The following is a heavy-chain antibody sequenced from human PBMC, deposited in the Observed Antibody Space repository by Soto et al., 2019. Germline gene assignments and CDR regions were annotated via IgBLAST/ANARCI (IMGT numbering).Heavy chain of an antibody. V-gene: IGHV3-23*01. CDR2: ISGSGGST. Sequence: EVQLLESGGGLVQPGGSLRLSCAASGFTFSSYAMSWVRQAPGKGLEWVSAISGSGGSTYYADSVKGRFTISRYHSKITLCLKMTRLRAEDKSVYYCANSAIFGHYYPYYYYGMDDCGQEPTVTLSS. J-gene: IGHJ6*02. D-gene: IGHD3-10*02. CDR1: GFTFSSYA. CDR3: ANSAIFGHYYPYYYYGMDD.